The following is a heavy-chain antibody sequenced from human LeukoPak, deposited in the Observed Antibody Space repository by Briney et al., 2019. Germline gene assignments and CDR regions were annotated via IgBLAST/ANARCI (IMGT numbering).Heavy chain of an antibody. D-gene: IGHD3-10*01. CDR2: ISWNSGSI. V-gene: IGHV3-9*03. J-gene: IGHJ4*02. CDR1: GFTFDGYA. CDR3: AKDSGLLWFGELSLFDY. Sequence: PGGSLRLPCAASGFTFDGYAMHWVRQAPGKGLEWVSGISWNSGSIGYADSVKGRFTISRDNAKNSLYLQMNSLRAEDMALYYCAKDSGLLWFGELSLFDYWGQGTLVTVSS.